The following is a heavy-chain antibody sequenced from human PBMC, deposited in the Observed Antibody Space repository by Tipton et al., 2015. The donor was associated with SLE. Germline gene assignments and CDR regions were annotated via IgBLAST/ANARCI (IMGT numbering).Heavy chain of an antibody. J-gene: IGHJ6*02. CDR2: IIPIFGTA. CDR1: GGTFSSYA. D-gene: IGHD3-16*02. CDR3: ARDGDYDYIWGSYRPYYYYGMDV. V-gene: IGHV1-69*01. Sequence: QVQLVQSGAEVKKPGSSVKVSCKASGGTFSSYAISWVRQAPGQGLEWMGGIIPIFGTANYAQKFQGRVTITTDESTSTAYMELSSLRSEDTAVYYCARDGDYDYIWGSYRPYYYYGMDVWGQGTTVTVSS.